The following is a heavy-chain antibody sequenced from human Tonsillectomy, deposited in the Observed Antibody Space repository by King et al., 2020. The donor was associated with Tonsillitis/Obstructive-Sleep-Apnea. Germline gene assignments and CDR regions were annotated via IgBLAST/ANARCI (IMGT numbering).Heavy chain of an antibody. CDR1: GFTFSTFS. D-gene: IGHD3-10*01. CDR3: ARDVGYYGSGSYFDCFDP. CDR2: ISYDGSNK. Sequence: VKLVESGGGVVQPGRSLRLSCAASGFTFSTFSMHWVRQTPGKGLEWVAVISYDGSNKYYADSVRGRFTISRDNSKNTLYLQMNSLRAEDTAVYYCARDVGYYGSGSYFDCFDPWGQGTLVTVSS. V-gene: IGHV3-30*04. J-gene: IGHJ5*02.